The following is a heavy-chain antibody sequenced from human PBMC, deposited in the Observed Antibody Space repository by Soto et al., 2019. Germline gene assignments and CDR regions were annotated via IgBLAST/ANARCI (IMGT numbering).Heavy chain of an antibody. CDR2: IIPILGIA. J-gene: IGHJ4*02. D-gene: IGHD2-8*01. CDR3: ASTPDEMVYAR. V-gene: IGHV1-69*02. CDR1: GGTFSSYT. Sequence: GASVKVSCKASGGTFSSYTISWVRQAPGQGLEWMGRIIPILGIANYAQKFQGRVTINADKSTSTAYMELSSLRSEDTAVYYCASTPDEMVYARWGQGTLVTVSS.